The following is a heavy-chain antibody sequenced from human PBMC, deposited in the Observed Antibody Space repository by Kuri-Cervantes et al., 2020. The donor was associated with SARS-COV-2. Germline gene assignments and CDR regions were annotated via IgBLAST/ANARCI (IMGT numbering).Heavy chain of an antibody. J-gene: IGHJ3*02. CDR1: GFTFSSYS. CDR2: ISISSSYI. D-gene: IGHD3-22*01. CDR3: ARDEAEYYDRSDYVYAFDI. Sequence: GESLKISCAASGFTFSSYSMNWVRQAPGKGLEWVSSISISSSYIYYADSVKGRFTISRDNAKNSLYLQMNSLRAEDTTVYYYARDEAEYYDRSDYVYAFDIWGQGTMVTVSS. V-gene: IGHV3-21*01.